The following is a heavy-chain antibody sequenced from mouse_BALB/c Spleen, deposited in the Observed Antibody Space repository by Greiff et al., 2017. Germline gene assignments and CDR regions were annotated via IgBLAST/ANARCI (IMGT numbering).Heavy chain of an antibody. CDR2: IYPGDGDT. V-gene: IGHV1-87*01. J-gene: IGHJ4*01. Sequence: QVQLQQSGAELARPGASVKLSCKASGYTFTSYWMQWVKQRPGQGLEWIGAIYPGDGDTRYTQKFKGKATLTADKSSSTAYMQLSSLASEDSAVYYCARCTTVVEAYYAMDYWGQGTSVTVSS. CDR3: ARCTTVVEAYYAMDY. CDR1: GYTFTSYW. D-gene: IGHD1-1*01.